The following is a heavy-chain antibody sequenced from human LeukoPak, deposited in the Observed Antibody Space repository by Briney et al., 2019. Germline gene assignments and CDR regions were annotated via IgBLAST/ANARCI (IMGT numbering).Heavy chain of an antibody. CDR3: ARSGYSYGADALDI. J-gene: IGHJ3*02. CDR1: GGSISSHY. D-gene: IGHD5-18*01. V-gene: IGHV4-59*11. Sequence: KASETLSLTCTVSGGSISSHYWSWIRQPPGKGLEWIGYIYYSGSTKYNPSLKSRVTISVDTSKKQFSLKLSSVTAADTAVYYCARSGYSYGADALDIWGQGTMVTVSS. CDR2: IYYSGST.